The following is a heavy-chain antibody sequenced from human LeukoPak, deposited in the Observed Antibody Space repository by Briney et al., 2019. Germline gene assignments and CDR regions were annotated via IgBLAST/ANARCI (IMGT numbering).Heavy chain of an antibody. D-gene: IGHD3-22*01. Sequence: GGSLRLSCAASGFTFSSYSMNWVRQTPGKGLEWVSSISSSSSYIFYADSVKGRFTMSRDNAKKSLFLQMNSLRAEDTAVYYCAKIPREYYYDSRGYWGQGTLVTVSS. V-gene: IGHV3-21*01. J-gene: IGHJ4*02. CDR3: AKIPREYYYDSRGY. CDR1: GFTFSSYS. CDR2: ISSSSSYI.